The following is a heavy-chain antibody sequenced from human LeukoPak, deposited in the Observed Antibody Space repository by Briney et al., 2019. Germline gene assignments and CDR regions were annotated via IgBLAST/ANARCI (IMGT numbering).Heavy chain of an antibody. D-gene: IGHD3-22*01. CDR1: GGSISSYY. CDR2: IYYSGST. Sequence: SETLSLTCTVSGGSISSYYWSWIRQPPGKGLEWIGYIYYSGSTNYNPSLKSRVTISVDTSKNQFSLKLSSVTAADTAVYYCARGYYDSSGYYFDYWGQGTLVTVSS. CDR3: ARGYYDSSGYYFDY. J-gene: IGHJ4*02. V-gene: IGHV4-59*01.